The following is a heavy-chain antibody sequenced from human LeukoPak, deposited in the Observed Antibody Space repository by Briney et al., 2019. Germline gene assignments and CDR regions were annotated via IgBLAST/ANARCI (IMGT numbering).Heavy chain of an antibody. CDR1: GGTFSSYA. D-gene: IGHD2-15*01. J-gene: IGHJ4*02. CDR3: AADLLGPLDY. Sequence: ASVKVSCKASGGTFSSYAISWVRQAPGQGLEWMGGIIPIFGTANYAQKFQGRVTITADESTSTAYMELSSLRSEDTAVYYCAADLLGPLDYWGQGTLVTVSS. CDR2: IIPIFGTA. V-gene: IGHV1-69*13.